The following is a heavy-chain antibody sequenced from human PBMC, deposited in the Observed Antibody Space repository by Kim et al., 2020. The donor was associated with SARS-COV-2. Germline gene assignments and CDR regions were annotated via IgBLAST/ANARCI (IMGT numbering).Heavy chain of an antibody. Sequence: GGSLRLSCAASGFTFSISSLNWVRQAPGKGLEWVSSIDPTDTYIYYADSFKGRFTISRDNAKNSVYLQMNGLRAEDTAVYYCARLTGSNGRYYYDYWGQGTLVTVSS. J-gene: IGHJ4*02. CDR3: ARLTGSNGRYYYDY. V-gene: IGHV3-21*04. CDR1: GFTFSISS. D-gene: IGHD3-10*01. CDR2: IDPTDTYI.